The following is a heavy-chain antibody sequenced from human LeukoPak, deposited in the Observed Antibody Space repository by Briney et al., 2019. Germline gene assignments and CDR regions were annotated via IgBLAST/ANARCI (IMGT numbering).Heavy chain of an antibody. D-gene: IGHD6-13*01. V-gene: IGHV4-61*01. CDR1: GGSFSSGSYF. CDR2: IYYSGST. J-gene: IGHJ4*02. CDR3: ARDSLYSSNYYTPYDS. Sequence: SETLSLTCTVSGGSFSSGSYFWGWVRQPPGRGLEWIGYIYYSGSTNYNPSLKSRVIMSVDTSRNQFSLKLKSVTAADTAVYYCARDSLYSSNYYTPYDSWGQGILVTVSS.